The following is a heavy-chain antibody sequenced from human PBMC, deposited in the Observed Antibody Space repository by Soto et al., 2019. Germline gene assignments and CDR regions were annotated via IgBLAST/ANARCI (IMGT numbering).Heavy chain of an antibody. D-gene: IGHD2-15*01. CDR1: GFTFSRSP. CDR3: ARPAVAGTPDY. V-gene: IGHV3-30-3*01. CDR2: ISADGSSQ. Sequence: QVQLVESGGGEVQPGTSLRLSCAASGFTFSRSPMHWVRQAPGKGLDWVGLISADGSSQHYADSVRGRFIISRDNFRNTMSLQMDRLKPEDTAVYYCARPAVAGTPDYWGQGALVSVSS. J-gene: IGHJ4*02.